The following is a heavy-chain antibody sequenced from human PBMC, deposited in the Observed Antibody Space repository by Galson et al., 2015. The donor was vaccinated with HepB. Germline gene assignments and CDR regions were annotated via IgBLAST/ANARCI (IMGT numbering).Heavy chain of an antibody. CDR3: AIAYEMDTLFLGYDAFDI. CDR1: GFTFSRYG. J-gene: IGHJ3*02. D-gene: IGHD5-24*01. Sequence: SLRLSCAVSGFTFSRYGMSWVRQAPGKGLEWVSGTSGSGGSTCYADSVKGRFTISRDKSKNTLYLQMNSLRADDTAVYYCAIAYEMDTLFLGYDAFDIRGQGTMVTVSS. V-gene: IGHV3-23*01. CDR2: TSGSGGST.